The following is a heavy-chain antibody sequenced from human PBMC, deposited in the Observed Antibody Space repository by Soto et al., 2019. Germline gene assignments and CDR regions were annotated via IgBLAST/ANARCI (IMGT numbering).Heavy chain of an antibody. CDR1: GFTFSSYA. V-gene: IGHV3-23*01. CDR2: ITGSGDST. CDR3: VTGEHLGH. Sequence: EVELLESGGGSVQPGGSLRLSCAASGFTFSSYAMSWVRQAPGRGLEWVSKITGSGDSTYYVDSVKGRFISSRDNSKNTLYPQMNGLRAEDTAVYYCVTGEHLGHWGQGTLVSVSS. J-gene: IGHJ4*02. D-gene: IGHD1-1*01.